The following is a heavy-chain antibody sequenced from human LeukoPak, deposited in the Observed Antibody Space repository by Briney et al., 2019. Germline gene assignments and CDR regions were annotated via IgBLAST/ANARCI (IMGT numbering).Heavy chain of an antibody. CDR1: GYTFTSYY. Sequence: ASVKVSCKASGYTFTSYYMHWVRQAPGQGLEWMGLINPSGGSTSYAQKFQGRVTMTRDMSTSTVYMELSSLRSEDTAVYYCARGLHCTNGVCPGYYYYYMDVWGKGTTVTVSS. V-gene: IGHV1-46*01. CDR3: ARGLHCTNGVCPGYYYYYMDV. CDR2: INPSGGST. D-gene: IGHD2-8*01. J-gene: IGHJ6*03.